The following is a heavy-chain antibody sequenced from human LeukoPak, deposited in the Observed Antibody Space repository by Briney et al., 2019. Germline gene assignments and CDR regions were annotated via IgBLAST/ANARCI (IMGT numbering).Heavy chain of an antibody. CDR1: RFTFDDYA. D-gene: IGHD5-18*01. V-gene: IGHV3-9*01. CDR3: ARVRYNSGYIFDY. CDR2: ISWNSGSI. J-gene: IGHJ4*02. Sequence: GGSLRLSCAASRFTFDDYAMHWVRQAPGKGLEWVSGISWNSGSIGYADSVKGRFTISRDNAKNSLYLQMSSLRAEDTAVYYCARVRYNSGYIFDYWGQGALVTVSS.